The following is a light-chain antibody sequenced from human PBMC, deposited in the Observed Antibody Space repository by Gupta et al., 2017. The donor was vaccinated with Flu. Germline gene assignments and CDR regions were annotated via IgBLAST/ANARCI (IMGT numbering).Light chain of an antibody. CDR3: QQRYSTPIT. J-gene: IGKJ4*01. Sequence: DIQMTQSPSSLSASVGDRVTLTCRASETINYFLNWYQQKPGKAPKLLIYAGSRLQSGVPSRFSGSGSGTDFTLTISRQQPEEFATYHCQQRYSTPITFGGGTKVEIK. CDR2: AGS. CDR1: ETINYF. V-gene: IGKV1-39*01.